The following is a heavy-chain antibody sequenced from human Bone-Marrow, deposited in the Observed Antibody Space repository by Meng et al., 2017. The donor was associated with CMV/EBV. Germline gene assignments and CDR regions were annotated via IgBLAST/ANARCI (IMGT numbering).Heavy chain of an antibody. CDR1: GFTFSSYA. CDR2: ISGSGGST. Sequence: GGSLRLSCAASGFTFSSYAMSGVRQAPGKGLEWVSAISGSGGSTYYADSVKGRFTISRDNSKNALYLQMNSLSAEDTAAYYCEKVLATVFGVVIIGMDVWGQGTTVTVSS. J-gene: IGHJ6*02. V-gene: IGHV3-23*01. D-gene: IGHD3-3*01. CDR3: EKVLATVFGVVIIGMDV.